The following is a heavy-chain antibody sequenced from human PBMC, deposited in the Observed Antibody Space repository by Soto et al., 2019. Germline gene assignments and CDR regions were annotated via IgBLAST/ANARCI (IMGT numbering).Heavy chain of an antibody. J-gene: IGHJ4*02. D-gene: IGHD1-1*01. Sequence: VQLAQSGAEVKKPGASVTVSCKASGYTFSSYGISWVRQAPGQGLEWVGWISVHNGYTKSATELHCIVTRTTDTSPSTAYMELRSLRSDDSAVFFCARLEHNFGPHDYWGQGTLVTVTS. V-gene: IGHV1-18*01. CDR2: ISVHNGYT. CDR3: ARLEHNFGPHDY. CDR1: GYTFSSYG.